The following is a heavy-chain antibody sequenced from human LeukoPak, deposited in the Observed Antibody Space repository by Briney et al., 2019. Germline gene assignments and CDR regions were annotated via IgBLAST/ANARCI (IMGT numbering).Heavy chain of an antibody. D-gene: IGHD5-18*01. CDR2: ITVSGGDT. V-gene: IGHV3-23*01. CDR1: GFIFSSYA. Sequence: GGSLRLSCAASGFIFSSYAMSWVRQAPGKGLEWVLAITVSGGDTYYADSVKGRFTISRDNSKSTLYLHMSSLNAGDAAVYYCVKNYVNADMVFHNWGQGTLVIVSS. CDR3: VKNYVNADMVFHN. J-gene: IGHJ4*02.